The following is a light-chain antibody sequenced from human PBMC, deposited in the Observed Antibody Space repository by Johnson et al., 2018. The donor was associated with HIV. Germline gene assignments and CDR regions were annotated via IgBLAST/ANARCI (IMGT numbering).Light chain of an antibody. Sequence: QSVLTQPPSVSAAPGQKVTLSCSGSSRDIGNNYVSCHQQFPGAAPKLLIFDNTKRPSGLPHRFAASKSGRAATLGITGLQTGDESDYYCGTGDSSLSAYVFGTGTKVTVL. CDR1: SRDIGNNY. J-gene: IGLJ1*01. CDR3: GTGDSSLSAYV. CDR2: DNT. V-gene: IGLV1-51*01.